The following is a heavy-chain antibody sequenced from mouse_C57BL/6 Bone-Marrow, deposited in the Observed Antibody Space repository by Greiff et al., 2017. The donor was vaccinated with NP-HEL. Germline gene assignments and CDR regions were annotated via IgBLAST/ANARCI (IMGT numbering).Heavy chain of an antibody. D-gene: IGHD1-1*01. CDR2: IYPRSGNT. Sequence: VQVVESGAELARPGASVKLSCKASGYTFTSYGISWVKQRTGQGLEWIGEIYPRSGNTYYNEKFKGKATLTADRSSSTAYMELRSLTSEDSAVYFCARTHYYGSSHWYFDVWGTGTTVTVSS. CDR1: GYTFTSYG. CDR3: ARTHYYGSSHWYFDV. J-gene: IGHJ1*03. V-gene: IGHV1-81*01.